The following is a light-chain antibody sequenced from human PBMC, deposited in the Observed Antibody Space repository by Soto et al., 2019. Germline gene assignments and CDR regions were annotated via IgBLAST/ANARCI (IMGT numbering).Light chain of an antibody. CDR1: SSDVGGYNY. CDR3: RSYTSGRTLV. V-gene: IGLV2-14*01. CDR2: DVR. Sequence: QSVLTQPASVSGSPGQSITISCTGTSSDVGGYNYVYWYQQHPAKAPKLMIYDVRNRPSGVSNRFSGSKSGNTASLTISGLQAEDEADYYCRSYTSGRTLVFGGGTKLTVL. J-gene: IGLJ2*01.